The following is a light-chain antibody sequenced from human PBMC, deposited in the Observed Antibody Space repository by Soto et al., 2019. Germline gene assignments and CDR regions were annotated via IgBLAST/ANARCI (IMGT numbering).Light chain of an antibody. J-gene: IGKJ5*01. CDR2: DAS. Sequence: EIVLTQSPATLSLSPGDRATLSCRASQSVSSYLAWYQQKPGHAPRLLIYDASNRATGIPARLSGSGSGTDFTLTISSLEPEDFAVYYCQQRSNWITFGQGTRLEIK. CDR3: QQRSNWIT. V-gene: IGKV3-11*01. CDR1: QSVSSY.